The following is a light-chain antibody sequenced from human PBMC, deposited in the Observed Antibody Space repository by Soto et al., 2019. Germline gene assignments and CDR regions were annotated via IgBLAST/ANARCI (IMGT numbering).Light chain of an antibody. CDR2: AAS. J-gene: IGKJ3*01. V-gene: IGKV1-39*01. CDR3: QQGYTLPFT. CDR1: QSITSY. Sequence: DIQMSQSPSSLSASVGDRVNISCRASQSITSYLNWFQQKPGKAPNLLIYAASTLQGGVPPRFSGSGYGTDFTLTITSLQPEDFATYYCQQGYTLPFTFGPGTTVDVK.